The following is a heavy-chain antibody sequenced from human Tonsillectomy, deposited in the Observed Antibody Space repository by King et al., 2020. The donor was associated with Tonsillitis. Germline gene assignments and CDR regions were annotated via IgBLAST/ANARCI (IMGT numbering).Heavy chain of an antibody. V-gene: IGHV3-23*04. CDR3: AKDIAARPYRFDY. Sequence: VQLVESGGGLVQPGGSLRLSCAASGFTFSSYAMSWVRQAPGKGLEWVSAISCSGGSTYYADSVKGRFTISRDNSKNTLYLQMNSLRAEDTDVYYCAKDIAARPYRFDYWGQGTLVTVSS. CDR1: GFTFSSYA. J-gene: IGHJ4*02. D-gene: IGHD6-6*01. CDR2: ISCSGGST.